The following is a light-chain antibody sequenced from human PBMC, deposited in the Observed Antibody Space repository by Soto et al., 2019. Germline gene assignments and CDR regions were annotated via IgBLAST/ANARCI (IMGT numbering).Light chain of an antibody. CDR2: DAS. Sequence: EIVLTQSPATLPLSPGERATLSCRASQSVSSYLAWYQQKPGQAPRLLIYDASNRATGIPARFSGSGSGTDFTLTISSLEPEDFAVYYCQQYNNWPLTFGGGTKVDIK. V-gene: IGKV3-11*01. CDR3: QQYNNWPLT. CDR1: QSVSSY. J-gene: IGKJ4*01.